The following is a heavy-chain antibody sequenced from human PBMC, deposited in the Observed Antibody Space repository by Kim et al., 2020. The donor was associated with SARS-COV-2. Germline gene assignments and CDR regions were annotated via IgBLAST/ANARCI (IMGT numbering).Heavy chain of an antibody. CDR1: GYTFTSYA. CDR2: INAGNGNT. D-gene: IGHD6-13*01. J-gene: IGHJ4*02. CDR3: AREGAAGTVLPHY. Sequence: ASVKVSCKASGYTFTSYAMHWVRQAPGQRLEWMGWINAGNGNTKYSQKFQGRVTITRDTSASTAYMELSSLRSEDTAVYYCAREGAAGTVLPHYWGQGTLVTVSS. V-gene: IGHV1-3*01.